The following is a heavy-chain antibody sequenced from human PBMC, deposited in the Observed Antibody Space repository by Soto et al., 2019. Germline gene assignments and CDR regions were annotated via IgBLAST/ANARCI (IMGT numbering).Heavy chain of an antibody. CDR2: ISGSGGST. CDR3: AKDSYSGSYSPYYYGMDV. D-gene: IGHD1-26*01. Sequence: PGGSLRLSCAASGFTFSSYAMSWVRQAPGKGLEWVSAISGSGGSTYYADSVKGRFTISRDDSKNTLYLQMNSLRAEDTAVYYCAKDSYSGSYSPYYYGMDVWGQGTTVTVSS. CDR1: GFTFSSYA. V-gene: IGHV3-23*01. J-gene: IGHJ6*02.